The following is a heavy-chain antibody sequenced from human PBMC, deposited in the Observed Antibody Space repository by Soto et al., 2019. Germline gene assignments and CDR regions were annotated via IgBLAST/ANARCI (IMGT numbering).Heavy chain of an antibody. V-gene: IGHV4-31*03. CDR3: ARGLNYGDRTHYYYYYGMDV. CDR1: GGSISSGGYY. Sequence: QVQLQESGPGLVKPSQTLSLTCTVSGGSISSGGYYWSWIRQHPGKGLEWIGYIYYSGSTYYNPSLTSRVTISVDTSKNQFSLKLSSVTAADTAVYYCARGLNYGDRTHYYYYYGMDVWGQGTTVTVSS. J-gene: IGHJ6*02. CDR2: IYYSGST. D-gene: IGHD4-17*01.